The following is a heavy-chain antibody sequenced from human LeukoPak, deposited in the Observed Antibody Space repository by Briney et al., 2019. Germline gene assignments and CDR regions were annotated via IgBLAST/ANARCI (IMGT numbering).Heavy chain of an antibody. Sequence: GASVKVSCKASGYTFTNYYMHWVRQAPGQGLEWMGVIDPSAGSTTYAQKFQGRVTMTRDTATSTVYMELTKLRSDDTAVYYCARPDYDDDDSSGTHDWGQGTLVTVSS. D-gene: IGHD4-17*01. V-gene: IGHV1-46*01. J-gene: IGHJ4*02. CDR2: IDPSAGST. CDR1: GYTFTNYY. CDR3: ARPDYDDDDSSGTHD.